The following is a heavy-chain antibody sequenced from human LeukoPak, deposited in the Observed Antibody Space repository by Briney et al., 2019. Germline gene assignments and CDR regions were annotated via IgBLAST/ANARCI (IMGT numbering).Heavy chain of an antibody. V-gene: IGHV3-7*01. CDR1: GFTFSSYW. CDR2: IKQDGSEK. Sequence: PGGSLRLSCAASGFTFSSYWMSWVRQAPGKGLEWVANIKQDGSEKYYVDSVKGRFTISRDNAKNSLYLQMNSLRAEDTAVYYCARMKRPIVGAPLGYWGQGTLVTVSS. J-gene: IGHJ4*02. D-gene: IGHD1-26*01. CDR3: ARMKRPIVGAPLGY.